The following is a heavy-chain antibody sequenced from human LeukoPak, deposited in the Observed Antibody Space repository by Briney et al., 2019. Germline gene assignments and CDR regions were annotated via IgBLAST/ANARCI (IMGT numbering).Heavy chain of an antibody. CDR3: ARGEHDAFDI. CDR2: IISSSSSI. Sequence: NPGGSLRLSCAASGFTFSSYAMNWVRQAPGKGLEWVSSIISSSSSIYYADSVKGRSTISRDNAKNSLYLQMNSLRAEDTAVYYCARGEHDAFDIWGQGTMVTVSS. J-gene: IGHJ3*02. CDR1: GFTFSSYA. D-gene: IGHD1/OR15-1a*01. V-gene: IGHV3-21*01.